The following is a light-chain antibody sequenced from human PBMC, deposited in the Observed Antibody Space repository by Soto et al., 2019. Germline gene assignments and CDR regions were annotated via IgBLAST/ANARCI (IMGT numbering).Light chain of an antibody. J-gene: IGLJ3*02. V-gene: IGLV1-47*02. CDR2: SDT. CDR3: ASWDASLGGWV. CDR1: SSNIGTNY. Sequence: QSVVTQPPSASGTPGQRVTISCSGSSSNIGTNYVNWYQHLPGTAPKLLIYSDTQRPSGVPDRFSGSKSGASASLAISGLRSEDEGDYYCASWDASLGGWVFGGGTKLTVL.